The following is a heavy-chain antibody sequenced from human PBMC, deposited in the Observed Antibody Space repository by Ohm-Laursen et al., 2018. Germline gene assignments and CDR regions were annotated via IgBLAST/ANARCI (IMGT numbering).Heavy chain of an antibody. J-gene: IGHJ2*01. Sequence: TLSLTCTVSGGSITGSAYYWSWIRLHPGRGFEWIRSISHSGSTFHNPSLKSRVTMVVDTSKNHFSLKLTSVTAADRAVYFCARVLTSSDWYFDLWGRGTLVTVSS. CDR3: ARVLTSSDWYFDL. CDR1: GGSITGSAYY. V-gene: IGHV4-31*03. CDR2: ISHSGST. D-gene: IGHD1-14*01.